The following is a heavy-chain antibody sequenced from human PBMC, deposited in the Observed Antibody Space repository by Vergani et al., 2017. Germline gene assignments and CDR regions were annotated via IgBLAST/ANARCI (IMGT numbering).Heavy chain of an antibody. CDR1: GFTFSSYG. J-gene: IGHJ6*02. D-gene: IGHD2-15*01. Sequence: QVQLVESGGGVVQPGRSLRLSCAASGFTFSSYGMHWVRQAPGKGLEWVAVISYDGSNKYYADSVKGRFTISRDNSNNTLYLQMNSLRAEDTAVYYCAKGVYCSGGSCSLYMDVWGQGTTVTVSS. CDR3: AKGVYCSGGSCSLYMDV. V-gene: IGHV3-30*18. CDR2: ISYDGSNK.